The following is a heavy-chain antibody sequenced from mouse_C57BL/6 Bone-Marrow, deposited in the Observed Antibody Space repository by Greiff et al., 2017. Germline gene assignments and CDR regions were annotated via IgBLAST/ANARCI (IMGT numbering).Heavy chain of an antibody. CDR2: INPNYGTT. CDR3: ASNWDSYAMDY. D-gene: IGHD4-1*01. V-gene: IGHV1-39*01. CDR1: GYSFTDYN. Sequence: EVQLQESGPELVKPGASVKISCKASGYSFTDYNMNWVKQSNGKSLEWIGVINPNYGTTSYNPKFKGKATLTVDKSSSTAYMQLNSRTSADFAVYYCASNWDSYAMDYWGQGTSVTVSS. J-gene: IGHJ4*01.